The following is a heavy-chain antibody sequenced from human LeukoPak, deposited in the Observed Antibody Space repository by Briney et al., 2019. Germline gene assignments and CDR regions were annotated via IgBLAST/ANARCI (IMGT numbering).Heavy chain of an antibody. CDR2: IWYDGRNK. CDR3: ARDVEVKRVELFDY. D-gene: IGHD2-15*01. V-gene: IGHV3-33*01. CDR1: GFTFSSYG. J-gene: IGHJ4*02. Sequence: GRGLRLSCAASGFTFSSYGMHWVRQAPGKGLEWGAVIWYDGRNKYYADSVKGRFTISRDNSKNTLYLQMTSLRAEDTAVYYCARDVEVKRVELFDYWAQGTLVPVSS.